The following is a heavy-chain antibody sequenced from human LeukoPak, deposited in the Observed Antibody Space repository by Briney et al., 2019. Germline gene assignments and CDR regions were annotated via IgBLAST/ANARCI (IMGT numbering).Heavy chain of an antibody. V-gene: IGHV4-34*01. CDR1: GGSFSGYY. J-gene: IGHJ5*02. CDR2: INHSGST. Sequence: PSETLSLTCAVYGGSFSGYYWSWIRQPPGKGLEWIGEINHSGSTNYNPSLKSRVTISVDTSKNQFSLKLSSVTAADTAVYYCARTPNSYCSGGSCYWFWFDPWGQGTLVTVSS. D-gene: IGHD2-15*01. CDR3: ARTPNSYCSGGSCYWFWFDP.